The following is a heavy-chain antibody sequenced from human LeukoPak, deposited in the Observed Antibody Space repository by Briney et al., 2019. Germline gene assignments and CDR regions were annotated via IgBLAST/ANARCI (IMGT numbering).Heavy chain of an antibody. CDR1: GGSISSSSYY. D-gene: IGHD3-10*01. Sequence: PSETLSLTCTVSGGSISSSSYYWGWIRQPPGKGLEWIGGIYYSGSTYYNPSLKGRVTISVDTSKNQFSLKLNSVTAADTAVYYCARLAYYGSGSYPGYWGQGTLVTVSS. V-gene: IGHV4-39*01. CDR3: ARLAYYGSGSYPGY. CDR2: IYYSGST. J-gene: IGHJ4*02.